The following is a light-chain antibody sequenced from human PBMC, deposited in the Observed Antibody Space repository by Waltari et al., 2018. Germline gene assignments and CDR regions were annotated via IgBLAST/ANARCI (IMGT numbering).Light chain of an antibody. V-gene: IGKV3-20*01. CDR2: GAS. CDR3: QHYVRLPAT. CDR1: QSVGRT. Sequence: EIVLTQSPGTLSLSPGERATLSCRARQSVGRTLAWYQQKPGQAPRLLMYGASSRATGTPDRFSGIGSGTDFSLTISRLEPEDFAVYYCQHYVRLPATFGQGTKVEIK. J-gene: IGKJ1*01.